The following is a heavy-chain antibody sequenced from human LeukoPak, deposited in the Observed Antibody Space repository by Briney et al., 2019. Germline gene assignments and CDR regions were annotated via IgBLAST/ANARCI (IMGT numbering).Heavy chain of an antibody. V-gene: IGHV4-39*01. CDR1: GDSISINYN. Sequence: SETLSLTCTVSGDSISINYNWGWIRQPPGKGLEWIGSIFYSGATYYSPSLKSRVTISVDTSKNQFSLKLSSMTAADTAVYYCVRHRQWLLFPDYWGQGTLVAVSS. J-gene: IGHJ4*02. D-gene: IGHD6-19*01. CDR3: VRHRQWLLFPDY. CDR2: IFYSGAT.